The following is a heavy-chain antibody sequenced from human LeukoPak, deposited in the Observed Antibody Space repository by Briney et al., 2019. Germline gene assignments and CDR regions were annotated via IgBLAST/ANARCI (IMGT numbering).Heavy chain of an antibody. J-gene: IGHJ4*02. CDR1: GFTFDDYA. CDR2: ISWNSGSI. V-gene: IGHV3-9*01. D-gene: IGHD6-13*01. Sequence: GGSLRLSCAASGFTFDDYAMHWVRRAPGKGLEWVSGISWNSGSIGYADSVKGRFTISRDNAKNSLYLQMNSLRAEDTALYYCAKGQYSSSPTLDYWGQGTLVTVSS. CDR3: AKGQYSSSPTLDY.